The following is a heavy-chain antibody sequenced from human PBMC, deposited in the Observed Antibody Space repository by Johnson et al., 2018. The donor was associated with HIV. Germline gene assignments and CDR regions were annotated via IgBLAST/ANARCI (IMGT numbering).Heavy chain of an antibody. J-gene: IGHJ3*02. D-gene: IGHD6-13*01. CDR2: INTAGGST. V-gene: IGHV3-74*01. CDR3: AKDTEAAAGTDDAFDI. CDR1: GFTFNTYW. Sequence: VQLVESGGGLVQPGGSLRLSCAVSGFTFNTYWMHWVRQAPGKGLVWVARINTAGGSTSYVDSVKGRFTVSRDNAKNTLYLQMNSLRADDTAVYYCAKDTEAAAGTDDAFDIWGQGTMVTVSS.